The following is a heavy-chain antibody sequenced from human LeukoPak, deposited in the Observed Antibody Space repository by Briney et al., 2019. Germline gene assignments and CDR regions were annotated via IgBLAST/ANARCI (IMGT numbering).Heavy chain of an antibody. Sequence: GGSLRLSCAASGFTFSSYAMSWVRQAPGKGREWVSAISGSGGSTYYADSVKGRFTISRDNSKNTLYLQMNSLRAEDTAVYYCAKLTDSSGYYYSVDVWGKGTTVTVSS. CDR3: AKLTDSSGYYYSVDV. J-gene: IGHJ6*04. D-gene: IGHD3-22*01. V-gene: IGHV3-23*01. CDR1: GFTFSSYA. CDR2: ISGSGGST.